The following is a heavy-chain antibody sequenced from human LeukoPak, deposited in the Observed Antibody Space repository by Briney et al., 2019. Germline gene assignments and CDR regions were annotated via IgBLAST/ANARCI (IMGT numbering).Heavy chain of an antibody. CDR2: INWNGGST. Sequence: GGSLRLSCVASGFTFDDYGMSWVRQAPGKGLEWVSGINWNGGSTGYADSVKGRFTISRDNAKNSLYLQMNSLRAEDTALYYCARDSISHDAFDIWGQGTMVTVSS. J-gene: IGHJ3*02. D-gene: IGHD2-2*01. V-gene: IGHV3-20*04. CDR1: GFTFDDYG. CDR3: ARDSISHDAFDI.